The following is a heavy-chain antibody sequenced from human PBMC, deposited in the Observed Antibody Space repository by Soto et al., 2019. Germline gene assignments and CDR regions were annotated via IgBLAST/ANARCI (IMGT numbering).Heavy chain of an antibody. CDR1: GYTFTSYY. V-gene: IGHV1-46*01. CDR3: ARTGYCSSTSCYIHFFSGQWLVNLFDY. D-gene: IGHD2-2*02. J-gene: IGHJ4*02. CDR2: INPSGGST. Sequence: ASVQVSCKASGYTFTSYYMHLVRQAPGQGLEWMGIINPSGGSTSYAQKSQGRITITRDTSTSTVYMELSSLRSEDTAVYYCARTGYCSSTSCYIHFFSGQWLVNLFDYWGQGTLVTVSS.